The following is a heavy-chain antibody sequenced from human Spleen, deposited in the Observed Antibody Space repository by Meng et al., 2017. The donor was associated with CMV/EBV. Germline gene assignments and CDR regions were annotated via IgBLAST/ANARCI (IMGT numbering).Heavy chain of an antibody. CDR3: AREGELAYCGGDCYSLGMDV. Sequence: GESLKISCAASGFTFSSYEMNWVRQAPGKGLEWVSFISSSSSYIYYADSVKGRFTISRDNAKNSLYLQMNSLRAEDTAVYYCAREGELAYCGGDCYSLGMDVWGQGTTVTVSS. J-gene: IGHJ6*02. CDR1: GFTFSSYE. V-gene: IGHV3-21*05. D-gene: IGHD2-21*01. CDR2: ISSSSSYI.